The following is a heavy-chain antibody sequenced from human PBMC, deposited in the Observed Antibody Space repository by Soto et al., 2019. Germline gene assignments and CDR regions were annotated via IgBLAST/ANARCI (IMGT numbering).Heavy chain of an antibody. Sequence: GGSLRLSCAASGFTFSSYGMHWVRQAPGKGLEWVAVISYDGSNKYYADSVKGRFTISRDNSKNTLYLQMNSLRAEDTAVYYCAKVGATIFGVVIHYYYYYAMDVWGRGTTVTVSS. J-gene: IGHJ6*02. CDR1: GFTFSSYG. D-gene: IGHD3-3*01. CDR2: ISYDGSNK. V-gene: IGHV3-30*18. CDR3: AKVGATIFGVVIHYYYYYAMDV.